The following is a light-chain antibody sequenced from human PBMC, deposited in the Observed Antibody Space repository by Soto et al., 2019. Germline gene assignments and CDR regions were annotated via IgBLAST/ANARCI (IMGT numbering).Light chain of an antibody. J-gene: IGKJ4*01. CDR2: KAS. CDR3: QQYEGYPLT. V-gene: IGKV1-5*03. Sequence: DIQLTQSPSTLSASVGDRVTITCRASQSISSWLAWYQQRPGKAPKLLIYKASTLQSGVPSRFSGSGSGTEFTLTISSLQPDDFATYYCQQYEGYPLTFGGGTKMEIK. CDR1: QSISSW.